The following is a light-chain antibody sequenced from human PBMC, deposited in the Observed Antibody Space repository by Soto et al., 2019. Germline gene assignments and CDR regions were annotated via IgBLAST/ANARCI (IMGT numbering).Light chain of an antibody. J-gene: IGKJ4*01. CDR2: DAS. CDR3: QQYNDWPLT. V-gene: IGKV3-15*01. CDR1: QSVSSN. Sequence: EIVMTQSPATLSVSPGESATLSCRASQSVSSNLAWYQQKPGQAPRLYIYDASTRATGIPARFSGSGSGTEFTLTISSLQSEDFAVYYCQQYNDWPLTFGGGSKVEMK.